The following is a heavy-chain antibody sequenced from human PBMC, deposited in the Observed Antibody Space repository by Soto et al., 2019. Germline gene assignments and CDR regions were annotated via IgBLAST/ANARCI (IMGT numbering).Heavy chain of an antibody. CDR3: ASSFITIFGVVPDYYYYYMDV. D-gene: IGHD3-3*01. J-gene: IGHJ6*03. CDR1: GYTFTSYY. CDR2: INPSGGST. V-gene: IGHV1-46*03. Sequence: EASVKVSCKASGYTFTSYYMHWVRQAPGQGLEWMGIINPSGGSTSYAQKFQGRVTMTRDTSTSTVYMDLSSLRSDDTAVYYCASSFITIFGVVPDYYYYYMDVWGKGTTVTVSS.